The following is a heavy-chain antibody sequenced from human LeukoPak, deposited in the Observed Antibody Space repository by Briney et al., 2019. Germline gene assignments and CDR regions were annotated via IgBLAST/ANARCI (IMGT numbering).Heavy chain of an antibody. CDR3: ARSLRSSNYFDY. CDR2: IISDGSIT. D-gene: IGHD3-3*01. V-gene: IGHV3-74*01. J-gene: IGHJ4*02. CDR1: GFTFSSYW. Sequence: GGSLRLSCAASGFTFSSYWMQWVRQAPGKGLVWVSRIISDGSITSYAESVKGRFTISRDNAKNTLYLQMNSLRAEDAAVYYCARSLRSSNYFDYWGQGTLVTVSS.